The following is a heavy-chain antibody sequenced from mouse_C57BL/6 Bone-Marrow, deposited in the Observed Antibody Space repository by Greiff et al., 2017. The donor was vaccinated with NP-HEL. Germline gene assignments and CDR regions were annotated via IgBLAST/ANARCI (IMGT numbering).Heavy chain of an antibody. D-gene: IGHD1-2*01. V-gene: IGHV5-4*01. J-gene: IGHJ2*01. Sequence: EVKLMESGGGLVKPGGSLKLSCAASGFTFSSYAMSWVRQTPEKRLEWVATISDGGSYTYYPDNVKGRFTISRDNAKNNLYLQMSHLKSEDTAMYYCARDRTTVTLYYFDYWGQGTTLTVSS. CDR2: ISDGGSYT. CDR3: ARDRTTVTLYYFDY. CDR1: GFTFSSYA.